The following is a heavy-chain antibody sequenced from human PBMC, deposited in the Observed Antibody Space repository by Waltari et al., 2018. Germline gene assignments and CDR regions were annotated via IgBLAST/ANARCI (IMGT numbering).Heavy chain of an antibody. D-gene: IGHD1-26*01. CDR1: GGSISSYY. V-gene: IGHV3-7*01. CDR3: ARVTLVGAKEF. J-gene: IGHJ4*02. CDR2: IKQDGSEK. Sequence: VQLQESGPGLVKPSETLSLTCTVSGGSISSYYWSWIRQPPGKGLEWVANIKQDGSEKYYVDSVKGRFTISRDNAKNSLYLQMNSLRAEDTAVYYCARVTLVGAKEFWGQGTLVTVSS.